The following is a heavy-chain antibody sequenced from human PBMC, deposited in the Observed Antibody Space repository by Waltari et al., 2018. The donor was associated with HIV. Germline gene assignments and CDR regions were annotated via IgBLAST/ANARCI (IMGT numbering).Heavy chain of an antibody. CDR3: AGDYYDSSGYYYGYSP. CDR1: GCSISSYY. J-gene: IGHJ5*02. CDR2: IYYSGST. Sequence: QVQLQESGPGLVKPSETLSLTCTVSGCSISSYYWSWIRQHPGKGLEWIGYIYYSGSTNYNPSLKSRVTISVDTSKNQFSLKLSSVTAADTAVYYCAGDYYDSSGYYYGYSPWGQGTLVTVSS. V-gene: IGHV4-59*01. D-gene: IGHD3-22*01.